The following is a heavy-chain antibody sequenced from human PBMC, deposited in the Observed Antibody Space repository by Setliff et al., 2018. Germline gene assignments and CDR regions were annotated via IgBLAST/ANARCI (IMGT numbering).Heavy chain of an antibody. V-gene: IGHV4-39*01. D-gene: IGHD6-13*01. CDR3: ARAAGYSSSWYHYYYGMDV. J-gene: IGHJ6*02. CDR2: IYHSGST. CDR1: GGPVTRTTTF. Sequence: PSETLSLTCTVSGGPVTRTTTFWGWVRQTPGKGLEWIGSIYHSGSTYYNPSLKSRVTISVDTSKNQFSLKLSSVTAADTAVYYCARAAGYSSSWYHYYYGMDVWGQGTTVTVS.